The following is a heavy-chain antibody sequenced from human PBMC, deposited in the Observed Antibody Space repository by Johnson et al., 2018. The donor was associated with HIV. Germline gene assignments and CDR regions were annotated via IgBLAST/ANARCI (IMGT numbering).Heavy chain of an antibody. CDR1: GFTFSSYG. D-gene: IGHD3-9*01. CDR3: AKDIRLGAAYYAILSWTSFDAFDI. J-gene: IGHJ3*02. V-gene: IGHV3-30*02. Sequence: QVQLVESGGGVVQPGGSLRLSCAASGFTFSSYGMHWVRQAPGKGLEWVAFIRYDGSNKYYADSVKGRFTISRDNSKNTLYLQKNSLRVEDTAVYYCAKDIRLGAAYYAILSWTSFDAFDIWGPGPLVTFSS. CDR2: IRYDGSNK.